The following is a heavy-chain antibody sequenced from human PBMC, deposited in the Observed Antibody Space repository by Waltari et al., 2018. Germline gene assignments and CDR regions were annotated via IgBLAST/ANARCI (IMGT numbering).Heavy chain of an antibody. Sequence: EVQLVESGGGLVQPGGSLRLSCAASGFTFSSYWMSWVRQAPGKGLEGVANIKQDGSEKYYVDSVKGRFTISRDNAKNSLYLQMNSLRAEDTAVYYCARDKPSIITPNAFDIWGQGTMVTVSS. J-gene: IGHJ3*02. CDR1: GFTFSSYW. CDR3: ARDKPSIITPNAFDI. D-gene: IGHD3-22*01. CDR2: IKQDGSEK. V-gene: IGHV3-7*01.